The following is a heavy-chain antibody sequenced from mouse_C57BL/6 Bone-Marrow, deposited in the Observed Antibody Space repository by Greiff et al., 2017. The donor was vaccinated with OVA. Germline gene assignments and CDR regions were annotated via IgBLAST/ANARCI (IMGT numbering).Heavy chain of an antibody. V-gene: IGHV1-75*01. D-gene: IGHD2-4*01. Sequence: QVQLKEPGPELVKPGASVKISCKASGYTFTDYYINWVKQRPGQGLEWIGWIFPGSGSTYYNEKFKGKATLTVDKSSSTAYMLLSSLTSEDSAVYVCARALIYYDYDAWFAYWGQGTLVTVSA. CDR2: IFPGSGST. J-gene: IGHJ3*01. CDR1: GYTFTDYY. CDR3: ARALIYYDYDAWFAY.